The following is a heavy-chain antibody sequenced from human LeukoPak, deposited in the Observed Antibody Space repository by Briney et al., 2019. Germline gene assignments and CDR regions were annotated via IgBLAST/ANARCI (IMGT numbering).Heavy chain of an antibody. Sequence: SETLSLTXTVSGGSISSGSYYWSWIRQPAGKGLEWIGRIYTSGSTNYNPSLKSRVTISVDTSKNQFSLKLSSVTAADTAVYYCARARAVGMIGYWGQGTLVTVSS. CDR3: ARARAVGMIGY. CDR1: GGSISSGSYY. J-gene: IGHJ4*02. D-gene: IGHD1-26*01. CDR2: IYTSGST. V-gene: IGHV4-61*02.